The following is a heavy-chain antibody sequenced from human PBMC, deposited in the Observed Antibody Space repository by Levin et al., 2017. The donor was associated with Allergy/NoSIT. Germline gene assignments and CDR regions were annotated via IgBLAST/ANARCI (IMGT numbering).Heavy chain of an antibody. Sequence: PGGSLRLSCAASGFTFSNFAMSWVRQAPGKGLEWVSTISNSGGSTYNADSVKGRFTISRDNSKNTLYLQMNSLRAEDTAVYYCAKEGYSSGLSDYWGQGTLVTVSS. V-gene: IGHV3-23*01. J-gene: IGHJ4*02. CDR3: AKEGYSSGLSDY. CDR1: GFTFSNFA. CDR2: ISNSGGST. D-gene: IGHD5-18*01.